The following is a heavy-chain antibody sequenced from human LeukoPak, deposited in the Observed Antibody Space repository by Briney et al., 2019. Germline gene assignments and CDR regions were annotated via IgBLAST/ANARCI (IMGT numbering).Heavy chain of an antibody. Sequence: GASVKVSCKASGGTFSSYAISWVRQAPGQGLEWMGGIIPIFGTANYAQKFQGRVTITADKSTSTAYTELSSLRSEDTAVYYCARDGVVPAAKGGNWFDPWGQGTLVTVSS. J-gene: IGHJ5*02. CDR3: ARDGVVPAAKGGNWFDP. V-gene: IGHV1-69*06. CDR1: GGTFSSYA. D-gene: IGHD2-2*01. CDR2: IIPIFGTA.